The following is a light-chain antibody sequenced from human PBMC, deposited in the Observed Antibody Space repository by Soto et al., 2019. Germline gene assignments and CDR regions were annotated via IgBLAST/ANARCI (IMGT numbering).Light chain of an antibody. V-gene: IGLV1-47*01. Sequence: QSVLTQPPSASGTPGQRVTISCSGSSSNIGSNSVYWYQQFPGTVPKLLIYRNNQRPSGVPDRFSGSKSGTSASLAISGLRSEDEADYYCAAWDGSLSGWVFGGGTKVTVL. CDR1: SSNIGSNS. J-gene: IGLJ3*02. CDR3: AAWDGSLSGWV. CDR2: RNN.